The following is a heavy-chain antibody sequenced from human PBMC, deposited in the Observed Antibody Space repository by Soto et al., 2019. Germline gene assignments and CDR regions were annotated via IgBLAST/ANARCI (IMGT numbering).Heavy chain of an antibody. Sequence: EVQLVESGGGLVTPGGSLRLSCAASGFTFSSYSMNWVRQAPGKGLEWVSSISSSSSYIYYADSVKGRFTISRDNAKNSLYLQMNSLRAEDTAVYYCARETLDCSCGSCSGWFDPWGQGTLVTVSS. CDR2: ISSSSSYI. D-gene: IGHD2-15*01. V-gene: IGHV3-21*01. J-gene: IGHJ5*02. CDR3: ARETLDCSCGSCSGWFDP. CDR1: GFTFSSYS.